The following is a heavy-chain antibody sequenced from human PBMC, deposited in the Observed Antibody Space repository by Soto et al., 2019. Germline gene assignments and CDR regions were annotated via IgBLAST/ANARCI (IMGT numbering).Heavy chain of an antibody. CDR1: GGSFSGYY. V-gene: IGHV4-34*01. Sequence: SETLSLTCAVYGGSFSGYYWSWIRQPPGKGLEWIGEINHSGSTNYNPSLKSRVTIQXXQXXXNFPLKLSSANAADTAVYYCARLEDKWIRLRPPDPKYYYYMDVWGKGTT. CDR2: INHSGST. D-gene: IGHD5-12*01. CDR3: ARLEDKWIRLRPPDPKYYYYMDV. J-gene: IGHJ6*03.